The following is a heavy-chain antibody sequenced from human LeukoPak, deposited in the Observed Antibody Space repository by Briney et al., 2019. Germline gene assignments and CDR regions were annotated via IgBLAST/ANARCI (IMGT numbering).Heavy chain of an antibody. CDR3: ASLNWGLDY. CDR1: VGSNSISSYY. J-gene: IGHJ4*02. Sequence: SETQSLTCTVSVGSNSISSYYWGWIRQPPGKVLEWIGNIYYSGSTYYNPSLKSRVTIYVDTSKNKFSLKLRSVTGADTAVYYCASLNWGLDYWGQGTLVTVSS. CDR2: IYYSGST. V-gene: IGHV4-39*01. D-gene: IGHD7-27*01.